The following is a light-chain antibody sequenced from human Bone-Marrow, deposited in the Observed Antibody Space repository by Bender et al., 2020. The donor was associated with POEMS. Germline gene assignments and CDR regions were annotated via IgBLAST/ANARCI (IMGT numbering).Light chain of an antibody. V-gene: IGLV2-23*02. CDR1: RSDVGSYDL. J-gene: IGLJ2*01. CDR2: EVS. CDR3: SLYGGVHVI. Sequence: QSVLTQPPSVSGSLGQSITIHCTGTRSDVGSYDLVSWYQQRPGEVPKLIIFEVSRRPSGVSNRFSGSKSGNTASLTISGLQAEDEADYYCSLYGGVHVIFGGGTRLTVL.